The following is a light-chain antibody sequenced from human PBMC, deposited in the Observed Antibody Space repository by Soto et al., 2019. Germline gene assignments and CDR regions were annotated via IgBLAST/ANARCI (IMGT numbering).Light chain of an antibody. CDR2: DAS. CDR1: QSVSSY. Sequence: EIVMTQSPATLSVSPGERATLSCRASQSVSSYLAWYQQKPGQAPRLLIYDASTRATGIPVRFSGSGSGTEFTLTISSLQSEDFGVYYCQQHNQWPITFGQGTRLEIK. CDR3: QQHNQWPIT. V-gene: IGKV3-15*01. J-gene: IGKJ5*01.